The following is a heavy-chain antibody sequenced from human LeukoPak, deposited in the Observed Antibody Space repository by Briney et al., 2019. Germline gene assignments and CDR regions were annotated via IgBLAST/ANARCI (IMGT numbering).Heavy chain of an antibody. Sequence: GGSLRLSCAASGFTFSSYAMSWVRQAPGKGLEWVSAISGSGGSTYYADSVKGRFTISRDNSKNTLYLQMNSLRAEDTAVYYCAARRHYYDSSGYYFDPWGQETLVTVSS. CDR2: ISGSGGST. CDR1: GFTFSSYA. CDR3: AARRHYYDSSGYYFDP. D-gene: IGHD3-22*01. V-gene: IGHV3-23*01. J-gene: IGHJ5*02.